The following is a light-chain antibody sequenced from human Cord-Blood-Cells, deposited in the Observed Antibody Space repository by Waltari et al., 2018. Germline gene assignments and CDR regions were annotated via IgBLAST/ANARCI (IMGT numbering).Light chain of an antibody. Sequence: DIQMTQSPSSLSASVGDRVTITGQASQDISNYLNWYQQKPGKAPKLLINDASNLETGVPSRFSGSGSGTEFTFTISSLQPEDIATYYCQQYDNLPLTFGGGTKVEIK. CDR1: QDISNY. V-gene: IGKV1-33*01. J-gene: IGKJ4*01. CDR3: QQYDNLPLT. CDR2: DAS.